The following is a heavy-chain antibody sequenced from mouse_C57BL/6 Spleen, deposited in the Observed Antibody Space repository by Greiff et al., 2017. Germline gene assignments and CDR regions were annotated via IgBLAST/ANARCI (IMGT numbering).Heavy chain of an antibody. J-gene: IGHJ4*01. Sequence: QVQLQQSGAELVKPGASVKISCKASGYAFSSYWMNWVKQRPGKGLEWIGQIYPGDGDTNYNGKFKGKATLTADKSSSTAYMQLSSLTSEDSAVYFCARSAIYYYGSSPYYYAKDYWGQGTSVTVSS. CDR3: ARSAIYYYGSSPYYYAKDY. CDR1: GYAFSSYW. V-gene: IGHV1-80*01. CDR2: IYPGDGDT. D-gene: IGHD1-1*01.